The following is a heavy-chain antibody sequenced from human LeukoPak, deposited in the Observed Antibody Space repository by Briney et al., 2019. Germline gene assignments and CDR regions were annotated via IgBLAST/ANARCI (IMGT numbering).Heavy chain of an antibody. CDR1: GGSISSNNW. Sequence: SETLSLTCAVSGGSISSNNWWNWVRQPPGKGLEWIGEIYHSGTTNYNASLKSRVTISVDKSRNQLFLKLNSVTAADTAVYYCAKDQKLGSSWSYNWFDPWGQGTLVTVSS. V-gene: IGHV4-4*02. J-gene: IGHJ5*02. D-gene: IGHD6-13*01. CDR3: AKDQKLGSSWSYNWFDP. CDR2: IYHSGTT.